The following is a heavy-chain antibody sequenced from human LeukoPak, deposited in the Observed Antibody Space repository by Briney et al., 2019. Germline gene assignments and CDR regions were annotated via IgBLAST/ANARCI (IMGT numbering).Heavy chain of an antibody. Sequence: PGGSLRLSCAASGFTVSSNHMCEVRQAPGKGLERASITYSGSSTYYADSVKGRFTISRGNSKNTLYLQMNILRAEDTAVYYCARDREFDYWGQGTLVTVSP. CDR2: TYSGSST. J-gene: IGHJ4*02. CDR1: GFTVSSNH. CDR3: ARDREFDY. V-gene: IGHV3-53*01.